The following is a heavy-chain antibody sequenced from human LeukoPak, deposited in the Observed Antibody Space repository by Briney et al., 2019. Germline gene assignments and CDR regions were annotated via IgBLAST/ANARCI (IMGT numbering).Heavy chain of an antibody. J-gene: IGHJ5*02. CDR2: INHSGST. CDR1: GGSFSGYY. D-gene: IGHD6-19*01. Sequence: PSETLSLTCAVYGGSFSGYYWSWIRQPPGKGLEWIGEINHSGSTNYNPSLKSRVTISVDTSKNQFSLKLSSVTAADTAVYYCARGLVGLVPRGYWFDPWGQGTLVTVSS. CDR3: ARGLVGLVPRGYWFDP. V-gene: IGHV4-34*01.